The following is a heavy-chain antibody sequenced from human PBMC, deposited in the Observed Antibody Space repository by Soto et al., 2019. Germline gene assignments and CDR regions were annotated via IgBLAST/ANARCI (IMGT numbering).Heavy chain of an antibody. J-gene: IGHJ4*02. Sequence: SLKVSCKASGGTFSNSGISWVRHAPGQGLEWMGGIIPIFGTANYAQKFQGRVTITADKSTSTAYMELSSLRPEDTAVYYCARVVRDGYNYFDYWGQGTLVTVSS. V-gene: IGHV1-69*06. CDR3: ARVVRDGYNYFDY. CDR2: IIPIFGTA. D-gene: IGHD5-12*01. CDR1: GGTFSNSG.